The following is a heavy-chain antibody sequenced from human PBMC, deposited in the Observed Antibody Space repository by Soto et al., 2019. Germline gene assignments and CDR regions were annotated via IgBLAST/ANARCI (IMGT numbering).Heavy chain of an antibody. V-gene: IGHV4-31*03. CDR2: IYYSGST. D-gene: IGHD2-21*02. CDR1: GGSISSGGYY. CDR3: ARVDCGGDCYSDY. Sequence: PSETLSLTCTVSGGSISSGGYYWSWIRQHPGKGLEWIGYIYYSGSTYYNPSLKSRVTISVDTSKNQFSLKLSSVTAADTAVYYCARVDCGGDCYSDYWGQGTLVTVAS. J-gene: IGHJ4*02.